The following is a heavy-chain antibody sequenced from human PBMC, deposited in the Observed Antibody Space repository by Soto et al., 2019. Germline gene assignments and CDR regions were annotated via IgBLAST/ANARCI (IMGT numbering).Heavy chain of an antibody. CDR1: GGSISSGGYY. Sequence: SETLSLTCTVSGGSISSGGYYWSWIRQHPGKGLEWIGYIYYSGSTYYNPSLKSRVTISVDTSKNQFSLKLSSVTAADTAVYYCASGVTIFGVVIIGGAFDIWGQGTMVTVSS. J-gene: IGHJ3*02. CDR2: IYYSGST. D-gene: IGHD3-3*01. CDR3: ASGVTIFGVVIIGGAFDI. V-gene: IGHV4-31*03.